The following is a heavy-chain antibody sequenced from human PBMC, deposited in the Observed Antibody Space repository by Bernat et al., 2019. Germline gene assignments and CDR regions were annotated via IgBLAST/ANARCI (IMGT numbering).Heavy chain of an antibody. V-gene: IGHV3-30*18. D-gene: IGHD6-25*01. Sequence: QVQLVESGGGVVQPGRSLRLSCAASGFTFSSYGMHWVRQAPGKGLEWVAVISYDGSNKYYADSVKGRFTISRDNSKNTLYLQMNSLRAEDTAVYYCAKVSRLGYYYGMDVWGKGTTVTVSS. CDR1: GFTFSSYG. CDR3: AKVSRLGYYYGMDV. J-gene: IGHJ6*04. CDR2: ISYDGSNK.